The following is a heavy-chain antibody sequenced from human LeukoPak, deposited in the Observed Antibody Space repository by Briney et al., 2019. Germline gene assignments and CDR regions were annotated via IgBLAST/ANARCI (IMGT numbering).Heavy chain of an antibody. J-gene: IGHJ6*02. CDR2: IDHREST. CDR3: ASRMYYCYGMDV. V-gene: IGHV4-34*01. CDR1: GGSFSGYY. Sequence: PSETLSLTCAVYGGSFSGYYWSWIRQPPGKGLEWIGEIDHRESTTYNPSLKSRVTISVDTSKNQFSLKLNSVTAADTAVYYCASRMYYCYGMDVWGQGTTVIVSS.